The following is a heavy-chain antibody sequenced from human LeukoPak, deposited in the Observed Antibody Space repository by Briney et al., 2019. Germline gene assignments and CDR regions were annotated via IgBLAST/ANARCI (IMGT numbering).Heavy chain of an antibody. CDR1: GYTFTNYY. CDR2: INPSGGNT. D-gene: IGHD4-17*01. J-gene: IGHJ6*03. V-gene: IGHV1-46*01. Sequence: ASVKVSCKASGYTFTNYYMHWVRQAPGQGLEWMGIINPSGGNTNYAQKFQGRVTMTRDTSTSTVYMEMSSLRSEDTAVYYCARGRGDYYYYMDVWGKGATVTISS. CDR3: ARGRGDYYYYMDV.